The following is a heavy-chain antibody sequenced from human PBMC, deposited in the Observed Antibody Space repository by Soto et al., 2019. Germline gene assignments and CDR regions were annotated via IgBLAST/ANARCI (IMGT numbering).Heavy chain of an antibody. V-gene: IGHV1-46*01. J-gene: IGHJ6*02. CDR3: ARDGPPTTTGVGPSYAMDV. CDR2: INPSGGRI. Sequence: QMQLVQSGAEVKKPGASVKVSCKASGYTFTSYQMHWVRQPPGQGLERMGIINPSGGRITYATRFPGRVMVTQDASTTTVYVELRSLRSEDTAVYYWARDGPPTTTGVGPSYAMDVWGQGTTVTVS. D-gene: IGHD3-3*01. CDR1: GYTFTSYQ.